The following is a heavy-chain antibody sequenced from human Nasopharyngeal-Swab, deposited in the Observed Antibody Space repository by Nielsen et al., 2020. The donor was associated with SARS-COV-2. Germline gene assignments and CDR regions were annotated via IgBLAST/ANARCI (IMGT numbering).Heavy chain of an antibody. CDR1: GFTFSNYS. D-gene: IGHD3-10*01. J-gene: IGHJ6*02. V-gene: IGHV3-21*01. CDR2: ISSSTSYI. CDR3: ARDGFGESPYYHYYGRDV. Sequence: GESLKISCAASGFTFSNYSMNWVRQAPGKGLEWVSSISSSTSYIYYADSVKGRFTISRDNAKNSLYLQMNSLRAEDTAVYYCARDGFGESPYYHYYGRDVWGQGTTVTVSS.